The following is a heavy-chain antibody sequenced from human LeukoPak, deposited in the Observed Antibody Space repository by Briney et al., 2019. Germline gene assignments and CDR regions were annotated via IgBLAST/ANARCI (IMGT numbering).Heavy chain of an antibody. CDR2: IYYSGST. CDR1: GGSISSYY. V-gene: IGHV4-59*01. Sequence: SETLPLTCTVSGGSISSYYWSWIRQPPGKGLEWIGYIYYSGSTNYNPSLKSRVTISVDTSKNQFSLKLSSVTAADTAVYYCARDLGGTLDYWGQGTLVTVSS. J-gene: IGHJ4*02. CDR3: ARDLGGTLDY. D-gene: IGHD1-1*01.